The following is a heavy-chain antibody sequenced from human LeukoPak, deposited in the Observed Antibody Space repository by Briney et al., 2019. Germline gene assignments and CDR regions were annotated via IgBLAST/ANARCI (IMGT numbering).Heavy chain of an antibody. CDR1: GGSISSYY. CDR3: ARQSSARSGFYYFDY. CDR2: IYYSGST. Sequence: SETLSLTCTVSGGSISSYYWSWIRQPPGKGLEWIGYIYYSGSTNYNPPLKSRVTISVDTSKNQFSLKLSSVTAADTAVYYCARQSSARSGFYYFDYWGQGTLVTVSS. D-gene: IGHD3-3*01. J-gene: IGHJ4*02. V-gene: IGHV4-59*08.